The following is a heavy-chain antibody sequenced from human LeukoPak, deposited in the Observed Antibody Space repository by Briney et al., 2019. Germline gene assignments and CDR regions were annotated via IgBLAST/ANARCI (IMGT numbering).Heavy chain of an antibody. CDR2: IYYSGST. CDR3: ARERRYSHYMDV. D-gene: IGHD3-10*01. J-gene: IGHJ6*03. Sequence: SETLSLTCTVSGGSISDYYWSWIRQPPGKGLEWIGYIYYSGSTYYNPSLKSRVTISVDTSKNQFSLKLSSVTAADTAVYYCARERRYSHYMDVWGKGTTVTVSS. V-gene: IGHV4-30-4*08. CDR1: GGSISDYY.